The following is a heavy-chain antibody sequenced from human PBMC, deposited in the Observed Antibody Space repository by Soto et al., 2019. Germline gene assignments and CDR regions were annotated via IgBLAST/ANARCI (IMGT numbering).Heavy chain of an antibody. Sequence: GGSLRLSCAASGFTFSSYGMHCVRQAPGKGLEWVAVISYDGSNKYYADSVKGRFTISRDNSKNTLYLQMNSLRAEDTAVYYCAKALAYCGGDCYSHFDLWGRGTLVTVSS. CDR3: AKALAYCGGDCYSHFDL. J-gene: IGHJ2*01. CDR2: ISYDGSNK. V-gene: IGHV3-30*18. CDR1: GFTFSSYG. D-gene: IGHD2-21*02.